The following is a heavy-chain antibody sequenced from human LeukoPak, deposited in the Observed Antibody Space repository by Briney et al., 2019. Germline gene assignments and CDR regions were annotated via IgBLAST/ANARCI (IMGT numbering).Heavy chain of an antibody. J-gene: IGHJ4*02. Sequence: SETLCLTCTVSGGSISSYYWSWIRQPAGKGLEWIGRIYTSGSTNYNPSLKSRVTMSVDTSKNQFSLKLSSVTAADTAVYYCARESNVLLWFGEPVWGQGTLVTVSS. CDR1: GGSISSYY. CDR2: IYTSGST. V-gene: IGHV4-4*07. D-gene: IGHD3-10*01. CDR3: ARESNVLLWFGEPV.